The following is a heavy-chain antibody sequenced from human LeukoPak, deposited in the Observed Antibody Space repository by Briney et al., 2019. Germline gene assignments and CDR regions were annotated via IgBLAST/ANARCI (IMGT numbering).Heavy chain of an antibody. CDR2: ISAYNGNT. J-gene: IGHJ4*01. Sequence: ASVKVSCKASGYIFTDYYIHWMRLAPGQGLEWMGWISAYNGNTNYAQKLQGRVTMTTDTSTSTVYMELSSLRSEDTAVYYCARALGGSGYAFGHWGQGTLVTVSS. D-gene: IGHD3-16*01. CDR3: ARALGGSGYAFGH. CDR1: GYIFTDYY. V-gene: IGHV1-18*04.